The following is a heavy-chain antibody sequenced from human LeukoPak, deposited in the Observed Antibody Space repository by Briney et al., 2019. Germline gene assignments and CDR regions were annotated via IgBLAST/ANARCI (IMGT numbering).Heavy chain of an antibody. Sequence: GGSLRLSCAASGFTFGSYAIYWVRQAPGRGLEWVSGISGSGGITYFANSLKGRFTISRANSKNPVYLQINNLRAEDTALYYCAKTTAGYSSGRYPGWPMDYWGQGTLVTVSS. CDR2: ISGSGGIT. CDR3: AKTTAGYSSGRYPGWPMDY. J-gene: IGHJ4*02. CDR1: GFTFGSYA. D-gene: IGHD6-19*01. V-gene: IGHV3-23*01.